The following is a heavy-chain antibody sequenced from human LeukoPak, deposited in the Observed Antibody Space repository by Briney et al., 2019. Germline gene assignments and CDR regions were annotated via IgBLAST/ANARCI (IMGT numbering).Heavy chain of an antibody. CDR3: ARRQRWLQFPFDY. D-gene: IGHD5-24*01. V-gene: IGHV4-39*01. CDR2: IYYSGLT. J-gene: IGHJ4*02. Sequence: SETLSLNCTVSGGFISSSSWYWGWVRQSPGKGLEWIGSIYYSGLTYNNPSLKSRVTISVDTSKNQFSLKVNSVTAADTAVYYCARRQRWLQFPFDYWGQGTLVTVSS. CDR1: GGFISSSSWY.